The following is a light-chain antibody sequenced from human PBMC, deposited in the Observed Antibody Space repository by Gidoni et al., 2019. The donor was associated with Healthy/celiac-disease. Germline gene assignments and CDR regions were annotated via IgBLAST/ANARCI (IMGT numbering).Light chain of an antibody. J-gene: IGKJ2*01. Sequence: EIVLTQSPATLSLSPGERATLSCRASQSVSSYLAWSQQKPGQAPMLLIYDASNRATGIPARFSGSGSGTDFTLTISSLEPEDFAVYYCQQRSNWPLFGQGTKLEIK. CDR2: DAS. V-gene: IGKV3-11*01. CDR3: QQRSNWPL. CDR1: QSVSSY.